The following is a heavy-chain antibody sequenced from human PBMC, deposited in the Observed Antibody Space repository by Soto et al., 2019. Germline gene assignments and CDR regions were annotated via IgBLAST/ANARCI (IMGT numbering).Heavy chain of an antibody. J-gene: IGHJ4*02. CDR2: IYYSGST. Sequence: SETLSLTCTVSGGSISSYHWSWIRQPPGKGLEWIGYIYYSGSTNYNPSLKSRVTISVDTSKNQFSLKLSSVTAADTAVYYCARQDSGYYDILTGYLSFGYWGQGTLVTVSS. D-gene: IGHD3-9*01. V-gene: IGHV4-59*08. CDR3: ARQDSGYYDILTGYLSFGY. CDR1: GGSISSYH.